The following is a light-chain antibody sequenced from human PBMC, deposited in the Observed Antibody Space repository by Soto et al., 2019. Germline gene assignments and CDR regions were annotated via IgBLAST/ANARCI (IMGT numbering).Light chain of an antibody. CDR3: AAWDDSLNGWV. CDR2: YDD. Sequence: QSVLTQPPSVSDVPRQRVTISCSGSSSNIGNNAVSWFQQLPGKAPKLLIYYDDLLPSGVSDRFSGSKSGTSASLAISGLQSEDEADYYCAAWDDSLNGWVFGGGTKLTVL. V-gene: IGLV1-36*01. J-gene: IGLJ3*02. CDR1: SSNIGNNA.